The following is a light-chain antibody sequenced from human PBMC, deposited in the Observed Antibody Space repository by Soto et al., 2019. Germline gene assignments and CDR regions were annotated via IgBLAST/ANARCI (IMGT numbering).Light chain of an antibody. V-gene: IGLV2-23*01. Sequence: QSALTQPASVSGSPGQSITISCTGTSSDVGSYNLVSWYQQHPGKAPKLMIYEGSKRPSGVSNRFSGPKSGNTASLTISGLQAEDEADYYCCSYAGSRVFGTGTKLTVL. CDR1: SSDVGSYNL. CDR2: EGS. CDR3: CSYAGSRV. J-gene: IGLJ1*01.